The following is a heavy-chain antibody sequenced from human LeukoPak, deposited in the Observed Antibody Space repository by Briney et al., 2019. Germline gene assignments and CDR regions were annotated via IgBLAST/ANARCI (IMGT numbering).Heavy chain of an antibody. Sequence: SETLSLTCAVSGYSISSGYYWGWIRQPPGRGLEWIGSIYHSGSTYYNPSLKSRVTISVDTSKNQFSLKLSSVTAADTAVYYCARDRGSPLLKGWFDPWGQGTLVTVSS. CDR1: GYSISSGYY. J-gene: IGHJ5*02. V-gene: IGHV4-38-2*02. CDR3: ARDRGSPLLKGWFDP. D-gene: IGHD2-15*01. CDR2: IYHSGST.